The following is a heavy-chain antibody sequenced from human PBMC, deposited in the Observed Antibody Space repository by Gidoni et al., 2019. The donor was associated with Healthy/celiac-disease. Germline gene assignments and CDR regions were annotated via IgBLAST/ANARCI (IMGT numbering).Heavy chain of an antibody. Sequence: EVQLVESGGGLVKPGGSLRLSCAASGFTFSSYSMNWVRQAPGKGLEGVSSISSSSSYIYYADSVKGRFTISRDNAKNSLYLQMNSLRAEDTAVYYCARDREAGDAFDIWGQGTMVTVSS. CDR3: ARDREAGDAFDI. V-gene: IGHV3-21*01. J-gene: IGHJ3*02. CDR1: GFTFSSYS. D-gene: IGHD1-26*01. CDR2: ISSSSSYI.